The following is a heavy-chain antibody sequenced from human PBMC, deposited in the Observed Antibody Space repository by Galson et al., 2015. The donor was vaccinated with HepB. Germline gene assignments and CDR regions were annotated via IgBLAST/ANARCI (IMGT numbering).Heavy chain of an antibody. CDR2: ISAYNGNT. CDR3: AREMDYDFWSGYYKERARSDY. D-gene: IGHD3-3*01. Sequence: SVKVSCKASGYTFTSYGISWVRQAPGQGLEWMGWISAYNGNTNYAQKLQGRVTMTTDTSTSTAYMELRSLRSDDTAVYYCAREMDYDFWSGYYKERARSDYWGQGTLVTVSS. V-gene: IGHV1-18*01. J-gene: IGHJ4*02. CDR1: GYTFTSYG.